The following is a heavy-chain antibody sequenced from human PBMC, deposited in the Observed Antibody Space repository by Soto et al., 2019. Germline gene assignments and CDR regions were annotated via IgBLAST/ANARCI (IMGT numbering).Heavy chain of an antibody. J-gene: IGHJ4*02. Sequence: EVQLVESGGGLIPPGGSLRLSCAASGFLVNSAYMTWVRQAPGKGLEWLSIINSDGSTLYAESVKGRFTISRDDSKNGLEPQMNSLRAEDTAMYYCARSGYSFAWGYWGQGTLVIVTS. CDR3: ARSGYSFAWGY. CDR2: INSDGST. V-gene: IGHV3-53*01. CDR1: GFLVNSAY. D-gene: IGHD5-18*01.